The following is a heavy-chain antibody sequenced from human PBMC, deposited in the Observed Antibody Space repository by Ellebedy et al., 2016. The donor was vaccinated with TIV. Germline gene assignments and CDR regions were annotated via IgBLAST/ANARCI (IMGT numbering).Heavy chain of an antibody. V-gene: IGHV4-34*01. J-gene: IGHJ4*02. Sequence: SETLSLXXAVYGGSFSGYYWSWIRQPPGKGLEWIGEINHSGSTNYNPSLKSRVTISVDTSKNQFSLKLSSVTAADTAVYYCARGANSITTRWIPYYFDYWGQGTLVTVSS. CDR2: INHSGST. D-gene: IGHD3-3*01. CDR3: ARGANSITTRWIPYYFDY. CDR1: GGSFSGYY.